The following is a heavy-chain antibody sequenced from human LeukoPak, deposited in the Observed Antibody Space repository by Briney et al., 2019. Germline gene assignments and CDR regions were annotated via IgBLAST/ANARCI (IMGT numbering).Heavy chain of an antibody. J-gene: IGHJ4*02. D-gene: IGHD3-10*01. CDR1: GFNFAAYA. CDR2: ISGDSDNK. CDR3: AIAYESGSFYRAFAY. V-gene: IGHV3-43*02. Sequence: GGSLRLSCAASGFNFAAYAMYWAGPPPGKSLEGVSLISGDSDNKYSAASVKGRFAISRDNSKNSLYLQMNSLTTEDAALYYCAIAYESGSFYRAFAYWGQGALVTVSS.